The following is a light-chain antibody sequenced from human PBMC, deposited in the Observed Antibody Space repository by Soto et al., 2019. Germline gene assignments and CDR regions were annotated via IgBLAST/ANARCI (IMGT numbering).Light chain of an antibody. J-gene: IGKJ1*01. CDR2: GAS. V-gene: IGKV3-20*01. CDR1: EGVSSGY. CDR3: QQYGRTPLT. Sequence: LFTPSPGILPLSPGGKATPSCRAREGVSSGYLAWYQQKPGQAPRLLIYGASRRATGIPDRFSGSGSGTDFTLTISRLDPEDFAVYHCQQYGRTPLTFGQGTKV.